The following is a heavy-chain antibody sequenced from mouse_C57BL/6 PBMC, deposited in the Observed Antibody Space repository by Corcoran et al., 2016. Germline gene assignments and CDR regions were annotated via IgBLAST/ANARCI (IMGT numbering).Heavy chain of an antibody. CDR3: ARSGNYPAWFAY. D-gene: IGHD2-1*01. J-gene: IGHJ3*01. V-gene: IGHV1-75*01. CDR2: IFPGSDNP. Sequence: QVQLQQSGPELVKPGASVKISCKASGYTFTDYYINWVKQRPGQGLEWIGWIFPGSDNPYYNEKFKGKATLTVDKSFSTAYMLLSSLTSEDSAVYFCARSGNYPAWFAYWGQGTLVTVSA. CDR1: GYTFTDYY.